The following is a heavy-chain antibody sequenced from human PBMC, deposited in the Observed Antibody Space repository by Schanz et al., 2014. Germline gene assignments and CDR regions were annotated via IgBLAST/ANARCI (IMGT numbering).Heavy chain of an antibody. CDR3: ARESSGQSDRDAEPHKYTYLDV. CDR2: IGDDGAAK. CDR1: GFTFSSYA. V-gene: IGHV3-7*01. Sequence: EVQLLESGGGLVQPGGSLRLSCAASGFTFSSYAMNWVRQAPGKGLEWVANIGDDGAAKYYLDSVRGRFTISRDNTKNFLHLEMKNLRAEDTAVYFSARESSGQSDRDAEPHKYTYLDVWGKGTPVTVSS. J-gene: IGHJ6*03. D-gene: IGHD1-1*01.